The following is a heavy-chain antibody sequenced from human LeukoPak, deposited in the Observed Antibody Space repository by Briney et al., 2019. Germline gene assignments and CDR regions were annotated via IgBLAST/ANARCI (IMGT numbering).Heavy chain of an antibody. CDR1: GFTFSDYY. J-gene: IGHJ4*02. V-gene: IGHV3-11*01. CDR3: AREREGGYEAY. D-gene: IGHD5-12*01. Sequence: PGGSLRLSCAASGFTFSDYYMSWIRQAPGKGLEWVSYISSSGSTIYYADSVKGRFTISRDSAKDSLFLQMNSLRAEDTAVYYCAREREGGYEAYRGQGTLVTVSS. CDR2: ISSSGSTI.